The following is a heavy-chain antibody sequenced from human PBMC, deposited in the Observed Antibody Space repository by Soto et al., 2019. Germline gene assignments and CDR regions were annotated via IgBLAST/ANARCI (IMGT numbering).Heavy chain of an antibody. J-gene: IGHJ4*02. CDR1: GDSVSSNSAA. Sequence: SQTLSLTCALSGDSVSSNSAAWNWIRQSPSRGLEWLGRTYYRSKWYNDYAVSLKSRIIINSDTSKNQFSLQLNSVTPEDTAVYYCARGRFLTGSYDYWGRGTLVTGSS. CDR3: ARGRFLTGSYDY. V-gene: IGHV6-1*01. CDR2: TYYRSKWYN. D-gene: IGHD1-26*01.